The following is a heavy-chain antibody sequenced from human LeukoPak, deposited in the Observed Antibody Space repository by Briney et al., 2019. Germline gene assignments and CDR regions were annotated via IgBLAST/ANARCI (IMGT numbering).Heavy chain of an antibody. D-gene: IGHD5-12*01. Sequence: SETLSLTCTVSGGSISSYYWSWIRQPAGKGLEWVGRIYTSGSTNYNPSLRSRVTMSVDTSKNQFSLKLSSVTAADTAVYYCARSGYDSTYYYYMDVWGKGTTVTISS. CDR3: ARSGYDSTYYYYMDV. CDR2: IYTSGST. J-gene: IGHJ6*03. CDR1: GGSISSYY. V-gene: IGHV4-4*07.